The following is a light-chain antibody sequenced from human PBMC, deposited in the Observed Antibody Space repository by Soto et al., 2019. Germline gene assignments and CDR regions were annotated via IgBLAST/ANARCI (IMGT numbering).Light chain of an antibody. CDR2: GAS. V-gene: IGKV3-15*01. CDR1: QSVRNN. Sequence: EIVMTQSPATLSVSPGERATVPCRASQSVRNNLAWYQQKPGQAPRLLIYGASTRATGIPARFSGTGSGTDFTLTISRLEPEDFAVYYCQQYGSSPYTFXLGTKVDIK. J-gene: IGKJ2*01. CDR3: QQYGSSPYT.